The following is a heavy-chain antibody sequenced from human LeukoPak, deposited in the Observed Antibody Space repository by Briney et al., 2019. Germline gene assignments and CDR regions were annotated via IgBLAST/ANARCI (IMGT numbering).Heavy chain of an antibody. CDR1: GFTVSSRH. Sequence: PGGSLRLSCAASGFTVSSRHMSWVRQAPGKGLEWVSVIYSGGGTNYADSVKGRFTISRDNSKNTLYLQLNSLRAEDTVVYYCARDLYSSGPWGQGTLVTVSS. CDR2: IYSGGGT. J-gene: IGHJ5*02. CDR3: ARDLYSSGP. V-gene: IGHV3-66*01. D-gene: IGHD3-22*01.